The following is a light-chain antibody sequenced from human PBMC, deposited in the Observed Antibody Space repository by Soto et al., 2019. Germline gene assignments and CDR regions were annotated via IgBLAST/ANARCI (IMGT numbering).Light chain of an antibody. V-gene: IGKV1-5*01. J-gene: IGKJ5*01. CDR2: EAS. CDR1: QSIGSW. CDR3: QQSYSTPIT. Sequence: DIHMTQSPSTLSASVIDVVTISFRAGQSIGSWLAWYQHKPGKAPKLLIYEASNLESGVPSRFSGSGSGTEFTLTISSLQPDDFATYYCQQSYSTPITFGQGTRLEIK.